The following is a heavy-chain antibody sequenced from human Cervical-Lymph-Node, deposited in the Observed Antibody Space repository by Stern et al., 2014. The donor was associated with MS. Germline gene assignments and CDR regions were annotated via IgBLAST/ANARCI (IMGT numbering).Heavy chain of an antibody. J-gene: IGHJ4*02. CDR1: GYTFSSFA. V-gene: IGHV1-18*01. CDR3: ARGWGDPRH. Sequence: VQLVESGAEVKKPGASVNVSCKASGYTFSSFAITWVRQAPGQGLEWMGTITVYNGNTNYAQRVQDRVTMTTDTYTNTAYKEVRTLQSDDPAVYSCARGWGDPRHWGQGTLVTVSS. CDR2: ITVYNGNT. D-gene: IGHD3-16*01.